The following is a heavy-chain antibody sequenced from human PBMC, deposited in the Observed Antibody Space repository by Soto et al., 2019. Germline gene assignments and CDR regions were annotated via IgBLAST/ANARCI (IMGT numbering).Heavy chain of an antibody. CDR3: ARDLLDYPFDY. CDR1: CYTFTSYG. CDR2: ISAYNGNT. Sequence: ASGKVSCKGSCYTFTSYGISWVRQAPGQGLEWMGWISAYNGNTNYAQKLQGRVTMTTDTSTSTAYMELRSLRSDDTAVYYCARDLLDYPFDYWGQGTLVTVSS. V-gene: IGHV1-18*04. D-gene: IGHD4-17*01. J-gene: IGHJ4*02.